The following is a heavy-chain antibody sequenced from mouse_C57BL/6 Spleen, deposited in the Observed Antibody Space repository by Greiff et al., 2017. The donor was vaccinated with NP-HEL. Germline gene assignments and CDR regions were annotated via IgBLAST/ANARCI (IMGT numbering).Heavy chain of an antibody. D-gene: IGHD2-4*01. CDR1: GYTFTDYE. CDR3: TRRKYDYDGFAY. J-gene: IGHJ3*01. CDR2: IDPETGGT. V-gene: IGHV1-15*01. Sequence: QVQLQQSGAELVRPGASVTLSCKASGYTFTDYEMHWVKQTPVHGLEWIGAIDPETGGTAYNQKFKGKAILTADKSSSTAYMELRSLTSEDSAVYYCTRRKYDYDGFAYWGQGTLVTVSA.